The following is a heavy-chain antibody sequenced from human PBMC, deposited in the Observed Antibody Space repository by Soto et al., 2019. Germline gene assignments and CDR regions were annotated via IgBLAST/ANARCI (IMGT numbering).Heavy chain of an antibody. V-gene: IGHV4-39*07. Sequence: SETLSLTCTVSGGSINNGDYYWSWIRQPPEKGLEWIGDIYYSGSTNYNPSLKSRVTISVDKSKNQFSLKLSSVTAADTAVYYCARVGDDYGDYQLGYWGQGTLVTVSS. CDR1: GGSINNGDYY. CDR2: IYYSGST. D-gene: IGHD4-17*01. J-gene: IGHJ4*02. CDR3: ARVGDDYGDYQLGY.